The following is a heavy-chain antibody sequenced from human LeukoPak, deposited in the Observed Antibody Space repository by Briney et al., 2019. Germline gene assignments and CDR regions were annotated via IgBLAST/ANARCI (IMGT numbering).Heavy chain of an antibody. Sequence: GGSLRLSCAASGFTFSTYAMSWVRQAPGKGLEWVSAICGSDGSRYYADSVKGRFTISRDNSKSALYLQMNSLRAEDTALYYCAKAFNYGSGYNYKTFDSWGQGTLVTVSS. J-gene: IGHJ4*02. D-gene: IGHD3-10*01. CDR1: GFTFSTYA. CDR3: AKAFNYGSGYNYKTFDS. CDR2: ICGSDGSR. V-gene: IGHV3-23*01.